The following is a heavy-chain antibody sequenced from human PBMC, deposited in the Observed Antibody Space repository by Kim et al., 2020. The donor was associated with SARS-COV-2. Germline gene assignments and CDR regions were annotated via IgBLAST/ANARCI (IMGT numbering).Heavy chain of an antibody. V-gene: IGHV3-48*02. CDR2: ISSSGSTI. D-gene: IGHD3-10*01. CDR1: GFTFSGYS. J-gene: IGHJ4*02. CDR3: ARPGYGSGSYGY. Sequence: GGSLRLSCEASGFTFSGYSMNWVRQAPGKGLEWVSYISSSGSTIYYADSVKGRFTISRDNAKNSLYLQMNSLRDEDTAIYYCARPGYGSGSYGYWGQGTLVTVSS.